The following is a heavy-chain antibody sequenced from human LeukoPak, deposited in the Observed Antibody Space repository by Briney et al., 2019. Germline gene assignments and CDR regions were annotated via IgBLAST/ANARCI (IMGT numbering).Heavy chain of an antibody. D-gene: IGHD1-26*01. J-gene: IGHJ4*02. CDR2: INHSGST. V-gene: IGHV4-34*01. Sequence: SETLSLTCAVYGGSFSGYYWSWIRQPPGKGLEWIGEINHSGSTNYNPSLKSRATISVDTSKNQFSLKLSSVTAADTAVYYCARGRVGAYFDYWGQGTLVTVSS. CDR3: ARGRVGAYFDY. CDR1: GGSFSGYY.